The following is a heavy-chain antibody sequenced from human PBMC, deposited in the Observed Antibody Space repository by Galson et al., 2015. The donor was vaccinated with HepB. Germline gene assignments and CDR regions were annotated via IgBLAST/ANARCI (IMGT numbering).Heavy chain of an antibody. Sequence: SVKVSCKASGYTFTSYAMHWVRQAPGQRLEWMGWINAGNGNTKYSQKFQGRVTITRDTSASTAYMELSSLRSEDTAVYYCARGYSSGWWVFDYWVQGTLVTVSS. V-gene: IGHV1-3*01. J-gene: IGHJ4*02. CDR3: ARGYSSGWWVFDY. D-gene: IGHD6-19*01. CDR1: GYTFTSYA. CDR2: INAGNGNT.